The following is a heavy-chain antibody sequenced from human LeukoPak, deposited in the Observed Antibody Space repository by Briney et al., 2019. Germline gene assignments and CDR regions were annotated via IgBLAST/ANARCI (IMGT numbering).Heavy chain of an antibody. CDR1: GYTFTPYY. CDR3: ARDFDY. J-gene: IGHJ4*02. Sequence: ASVKVSCKASGYTFTPYYVHWVRQAPGQGLEWMGIINPSGGISYAQKFQDRVTMTRDTSTSSVYMELSSLRSEDTAVYYCARDFDYWGQGTLVTVSS. CDR2: INPSGGI. V-gene: IGHV1-46*01.